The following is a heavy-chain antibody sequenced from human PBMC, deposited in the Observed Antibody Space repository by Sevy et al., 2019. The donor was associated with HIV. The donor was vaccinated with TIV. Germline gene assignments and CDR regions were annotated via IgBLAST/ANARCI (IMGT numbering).Heavy chain of an antibody. Sequence: SETLSLTCTVSGGSISSSSYYWGWIRQPPGKGLEWIGSIYYGGSTYYNPSLKSRVTISVDTSKNNFSLQLSSVTAADTAVYYCTRSDVTMVRGVITENWFDPWGQGTLVTVSS. CDR1: GGSISSSSYY. D-gene: IGHD3-10*01. J-gene: IGHJ5*02. CDR3: TRSDVTMVRGVITENWFDP. CDR2: IYYGGST. V-gene: IGHV4-39*02.